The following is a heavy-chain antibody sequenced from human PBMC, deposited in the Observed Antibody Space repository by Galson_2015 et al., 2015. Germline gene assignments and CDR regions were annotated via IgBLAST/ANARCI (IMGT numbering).Heavy chain of an antibody. CDR1: GFTFSSYG. V-gene: IGHV3-33*01. CDR3: ARDQVVVAATHYYGMDV. Sequence: SLRLSCAASGFTFSSYGMHWVRQAPGKGLEWVAVIWYDGSNKYYADSVKGRFTISRDNSKNTLYLQMNSLRAEDTAVYYCARDQVVVAATHYYGMDVWGQGTTVTVSS. J-gene: IGHJ6*02. D-gene: IGHD2-15*01. CDR2: IWYDGSNK.